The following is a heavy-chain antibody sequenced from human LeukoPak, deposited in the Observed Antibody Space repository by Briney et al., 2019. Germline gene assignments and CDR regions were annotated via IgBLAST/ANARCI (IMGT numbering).Heavy chain of an antibody. CDR1: GGSISSGSYY. CDR2: IYTSGST. V-gene: IGHV4-61*02. D-gene: IGHD3-22*01. CDR3: ARESDSSGYYSY. Sequence: SETLSLTCTVSGGSISSGSYYWSWIRQPAGKGLEWIGRIYTSGSTNYNPSLKSGVTISVDTSKNQFSLKLSSVTAADTAVYYCARESDSSGYYSYWGQGTLVTVSS. J-gene: IGHJ4*02.